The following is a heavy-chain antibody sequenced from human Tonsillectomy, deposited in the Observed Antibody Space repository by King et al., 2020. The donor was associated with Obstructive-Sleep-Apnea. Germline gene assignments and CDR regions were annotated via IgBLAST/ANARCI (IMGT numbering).Heavy chain of an antibody. CDR3: ARRSSGKIDY. D-gene: IGHD6-25*01. CDR2: IYYIWST. Sequence: QVQLQESGPGLVKPSETLSLTCTVSGGSISTYYWSCIRQPPGKGLEWVGYIYYIWSTNFNPSLNTRGTISVDTSKNQFSLKLSSVTAADTAVYYCARRSSGKIDYWGQGTLVTVSS. CDR1: GGSISTYY. V-gene: IGHV4-59*08. J-gene: IGHJ4*02.